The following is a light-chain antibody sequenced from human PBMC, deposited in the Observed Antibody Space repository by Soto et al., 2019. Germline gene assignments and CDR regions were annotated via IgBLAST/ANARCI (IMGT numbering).Light chain of an antibody. V-gene: IGKV1-5*01. CDR2: DAS. CDR1: QSISSW. Sequence: DIQMTQSPSTLSASLGDRVTNTCRASQSISSWLAWYQQKPGKAPKLLIYDASSLESGVPSRFSGSGSGTEFTLTISSLQPDDFATYYCQQYNSYSWTFGQGTKVDIK. CDR3: QQYNSYSWT. J-gene: IGKJ1*01.